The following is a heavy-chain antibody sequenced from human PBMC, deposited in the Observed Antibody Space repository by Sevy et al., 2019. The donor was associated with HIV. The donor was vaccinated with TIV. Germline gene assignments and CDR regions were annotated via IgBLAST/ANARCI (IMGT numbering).Heavy chain of an antibody. V-gene: IGHV3-15*01. CDR3: TTLIIFWSCYYNFDY. Sequence: GESLKISCAASGFTFSNAWMSWVRQAPGKGLEWVGRIKSKTDGGTTDYATPVKGRFTISRDDSKNTLYRQMNSLKPEDRDVYYCTTLIIFWSCYYNFDYWGQGTLVTVSS. CDR1: GFTFSNAW. J-gene: IGHJ4*02. CDR2: IKSKTDGGTT. D-gene: IGHD3-3*01.